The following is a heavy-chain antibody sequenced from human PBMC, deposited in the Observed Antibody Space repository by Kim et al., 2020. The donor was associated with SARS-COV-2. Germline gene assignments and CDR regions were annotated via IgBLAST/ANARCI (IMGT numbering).Heavy chain of an antibody. CDR3: ARGPGPVDP. D-gene: IGHD2-2*01. CDR1: GYTFTSNP. CDR2: INTKTGNP. Sequence: ASVKVSCKASGYTFTSNPVNWVRQAPGQGLEWMGWINTKTGNPSYARGFTGRFVFSLDTSVSSAYLQISSLKAEDTAIYYCARGPGPVDPWGQGNLVTVSS. J-gene: IGHJ5*02. V-gene: IGHV7-4-1*02.